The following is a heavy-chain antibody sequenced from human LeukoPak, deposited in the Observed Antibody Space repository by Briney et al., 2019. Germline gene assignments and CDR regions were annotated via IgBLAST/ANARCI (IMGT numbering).Heavy chain of an antibody. Sequence: GGSLRLSCAVSGFTFSTFAMNWVRHAPGKGLEWVSSLSDSAVSSYYADSVKGRFTISRDNSKNTLYLQMNTLRAEDTATYYCAKAPDSSGFPSYFDYWGQGTLVAVSS. V-gene: IGHV3-23*01. J-gene: IGHJ4*02. CDR2: LSDSAVSS. D-gene: IGHD3-22*01. CDR3: AKAPDSSGFPSYFDY. CDR1: GFTFSTFA.